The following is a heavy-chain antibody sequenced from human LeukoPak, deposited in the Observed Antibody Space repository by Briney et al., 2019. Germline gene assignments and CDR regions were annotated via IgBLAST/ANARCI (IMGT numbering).Heavy chain of an antibody. CDR2: INTNTGNP. Sequence: ASVKVSCKASGYTFTSYAMNWVRQAPGQGLEWMGWINTNTGNPTYAQGFTGRFVFSLDTSVSTAYLQISSLKAEDTAMYYCARSHGDYVLGAFDIWGQGTMVTVSS. V-gene: IGHV7-4-1*02. D-gene: IGHD4-17*01. CDR3: ARSHGDYVLGAFDI. CDR1: GYTFTSYA. J-gene: IGHJ3*02.